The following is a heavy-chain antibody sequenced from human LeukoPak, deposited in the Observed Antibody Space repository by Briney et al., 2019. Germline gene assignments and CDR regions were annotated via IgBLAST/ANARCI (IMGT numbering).Heavy chain of an antibody. Sequence: SVKVSRMASGGTFSSYAISWVRPALGQGLEWMGRIIPILGIANYAQKFQGRVTITADKSTSTAYMELSSLRSEDTAVYYCASRQDWFDPWGQGTLVTVSS. CDR3: ASRQDWFDP. J-gene: IGHJ5*02. CDR2: IIPILGIA. CDR1: GGTFSSYA. V-gene: IGHV1-69*04.